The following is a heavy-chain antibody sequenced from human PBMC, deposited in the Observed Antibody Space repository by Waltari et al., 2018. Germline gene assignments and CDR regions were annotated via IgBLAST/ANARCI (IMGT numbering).Heavy chain of an antibody. D-gene: IGHD3-3*01. J-gene: IGHJ6*02. V-gene: IGHV3-74*01. CDR1: GFTFSSYW. CDR2: INSDGSST. CDR3: SRNFHDPQDV. Sequence: EVQLVESGGGLVQPGGSLRLSCAASGFTFSSYWMHWVRQAPGKGLVWVSRINSDGSSTSYADSVKGRFTISRDNSKNTVYLQMHDLRAEDTAIYYCSRNFHDPQDVWGQGTTVIVS.